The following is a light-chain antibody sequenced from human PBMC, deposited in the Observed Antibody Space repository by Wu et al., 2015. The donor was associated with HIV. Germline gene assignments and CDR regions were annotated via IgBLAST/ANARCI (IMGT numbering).Light chain of an antibody. Sequence: EIVMTQSPATLSVSAGERVTLSCRASQSVSSNLAWYQQKPGQAPRLLIYGASTRATDIPDRFSGGGSGTDFTLTISRLEPEDFAVYFCQQYDNSPPWTFGQGTKVEAK. CDR1: QSVSSN. V-gene: IGKV3-15*01. J-gene: IGKJ1*01. CDR3: QQYDNSPPWT. CDR2: GAS.